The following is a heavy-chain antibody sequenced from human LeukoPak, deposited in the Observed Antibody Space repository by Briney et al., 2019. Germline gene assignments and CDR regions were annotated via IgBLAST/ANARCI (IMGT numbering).Heavy chain of an antibody. V-gene: IGHV3-53*01. J-gene: IGHJ4*02. CDR3: ARLGFVVPAVISDY. CDR2: IYIGGST. Sequence: PGGSLRLSCAASGFTVSSNYMSWVRQAPGKGLEWVSVIYIGGSTYYADSVKGRFTISRDISKNTLYLQMNSLRAEDTAMYYCARLGFVVPAVISDYWGQGTLVTVSS. D-gene: IGHD2-2*02. CDR1: GFTVSSNY.